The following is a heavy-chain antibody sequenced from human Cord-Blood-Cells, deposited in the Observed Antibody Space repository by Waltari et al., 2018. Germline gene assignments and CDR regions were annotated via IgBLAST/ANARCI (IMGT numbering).Heavy chain of an antibody. CDR3: ARAYGDYYYYYYGMDV. D-gene: IGHD4-17*01. CDR1: GGSISSSSYY. J-gene: IGHJ6*02. V-gene: IGHV4-39*01. CDR2: IYYSGNT. Sequence: QLQLQESGPGLVKPSETLSLTCTVSGGSISSSSYYWGWIRQPPGEGLEWIGSIYYSGNTYHHPSLTSRVTVSVDTCKNQFSLNLSSVTAADTAVYYCARAYGDYYYYYYGMDVWGQGTTVTVSS.